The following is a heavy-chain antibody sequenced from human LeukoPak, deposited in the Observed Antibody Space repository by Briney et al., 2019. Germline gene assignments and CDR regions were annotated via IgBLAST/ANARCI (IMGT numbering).Heavy chain of an antibody. Sequence: GGSLRLSCVASEFIFSDYWMSWVRQAPGKGLEWVAVLSFDGTITYYADSVKGRFTISRDNSKNTLYLQLNSLRAEDTAVYYCARDSTYYYDSGSSGPHYFGYWGQGTLVTVSS. J-gene: IGHJ4*02. V-gene: IGHV3-30*03. CDR2: LSFDGTIT. CDR1: EFIFSDYW. CDR3: ARDSTYYYDSGSSGPHYFGY. D-gene: IGHD3-10*01.